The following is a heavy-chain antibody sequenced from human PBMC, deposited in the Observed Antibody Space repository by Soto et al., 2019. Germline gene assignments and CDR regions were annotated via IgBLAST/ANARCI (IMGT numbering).Heavy chain of an antibody. Sequence: SETLSLTCTVSGGSISSGGYYWSWIRQHPGKGLEWIGYIYYSGSTYYNPSLKSRVTISVDTSKNQFSLELSSVTAADTAVYYCARGPGTMAKIDYWGQGTLVTVS. V-gene: IGHV4-31*03. CDR1: GGSISSGGYY. CDR3: ARGPGTMAKIDY. D-gene: IGHD3-10*01. CDR2: IYYSGST. J-gene: IGHJ4*02.